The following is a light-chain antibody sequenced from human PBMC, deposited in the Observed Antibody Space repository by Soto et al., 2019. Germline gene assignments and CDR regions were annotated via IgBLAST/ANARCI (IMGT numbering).Light chain of an antibody. CDR1: QGINDF. CDR2: AAS. Sequence: DIQMTQSPSSLSASVGDTVTISCRASQGINDFLAWFQQKPGKAPKPLISAASSLQSGVPSKFSGSGPYRDFTPTSSSLQPEDSATYYCQQYHSYPVTFGGGTKVEIK. J-gene: IGKJ4*01. CDR3: QQYHSYPVT. V-gene: IGKV1-16*02.